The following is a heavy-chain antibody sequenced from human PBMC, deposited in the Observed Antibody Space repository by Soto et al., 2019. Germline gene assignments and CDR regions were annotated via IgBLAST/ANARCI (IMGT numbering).Heavy chain of an antibody. Sequence: QVQLVESGGGVVQPGRSLRLSCAASGFTFSSYGMHWVRQAPGKGLEWVAVISYDGSNKYYADSVKGRFTISRDNSKNTRYLQMNSLRAEDTAVYYCAKAQSYSYYYGMDVWGQGTKVTVSS. CDR3: AKAQSYSYYYGMDV. J-gene: IGHJ6*02. CDR2: ISYDGSNK. V-gene: IGHV3-30*18. CDR1: GFTFSSYG.